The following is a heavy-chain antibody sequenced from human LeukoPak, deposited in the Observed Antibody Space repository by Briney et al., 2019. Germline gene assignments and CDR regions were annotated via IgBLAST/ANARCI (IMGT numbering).Heavy chain of an antibody. Sequence: GGSLRLSCAATGFSFTSFAMSWVRQAPGKGLEWVSAISTSGGDTYYVVSVKGRFTISRDNSKNTLYLQMNSLRADDTAIYYCARWLQRPIDLWGQGTLVTVSS. V-gene: IGHV3-23*01. CDR1: GFSFTSFA. CDR2: ISTSGGDT. J-gene: IGHJ5*02. D-gene: IGHD5-24*01. CDR3: ARWLQRPIDL.